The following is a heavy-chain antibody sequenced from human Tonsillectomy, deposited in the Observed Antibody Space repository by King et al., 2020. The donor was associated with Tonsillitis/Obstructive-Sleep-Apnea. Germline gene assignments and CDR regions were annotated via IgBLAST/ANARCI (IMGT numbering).Heavy chain of an antibody. CDR3: ARVIRYGSSYYYYYYMDV. Sequence: LPLQESGPGLVKPSQTLSLTCTVSGGSISSGGYYWRWIRQHPGKGLEWIGYIYYSGSSYYNPSLKSRLTISVDTSKNQFSLKLSSVTAADTAVYYCARVIRYGSSYYYYYYMDVWGKGTTVTVSS. D-gene: IGHD6-6*01. CDR2: IYYSGSS. CDR1: GGSISSGGYY. J-gene: IGHJ6*03. V-gene: IGHV4-31*03.